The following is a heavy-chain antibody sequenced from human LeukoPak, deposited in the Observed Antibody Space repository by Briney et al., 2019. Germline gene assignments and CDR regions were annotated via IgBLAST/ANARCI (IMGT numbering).Heavy chain of an antibody. Sequence: ASVKVSCKASGYTFTSYDINWVRQATGQGLEWMGWMNPNSGNTGYAQKFQGRVTMTRNTSISTAYMELSSLRSGDTAVYYCARGLPTEGSSVDYWGQGTLVTVSS. J-gene: IGHJ4*02. CDR3: ARGLPTEGSSVDY. CDR1: GYTFTSYD. D-gene: IGHD6-6*01. CDR2: MNPNSGNT. V-gene: IGHV1-8*01.